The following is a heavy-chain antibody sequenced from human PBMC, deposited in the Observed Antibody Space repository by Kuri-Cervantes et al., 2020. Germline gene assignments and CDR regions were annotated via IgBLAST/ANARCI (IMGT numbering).Heavy chain of an antibody. CDR2: IYPGDSDT. CDR3: ARWDSSSSGDYFDY. J-gene: IGHJ4*02. CDR1: GYDFTSYW. D-gene: IGHD6-6*01. Sequence: GSLRLSCKGSGYDFTSYWIGWVRQMPGKGLEWMGIIYPGDSDTRYSPSFQGQVTISAAKSISTAYLQWSSLKASDTAMYYCARWDSSSSGDYFDYWGQGTLVTVSS. V-gene: IGHV5-51*01.